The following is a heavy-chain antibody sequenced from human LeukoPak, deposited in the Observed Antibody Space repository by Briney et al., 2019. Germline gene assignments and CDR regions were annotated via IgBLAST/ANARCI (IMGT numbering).Heavy chain of an antibody. Sequence: GGSLRLSCSASGFTFSTYVMHWVRQAPGKGLESVSAITTTGGSTYHADSVKGRFTISRDNSKNTLYLQMSGLRTEDTAVYYCVRRTSPPSYDYWGQGTLVTVSS. D-gene: IGHD2-21*01. V-gene: IGHV3-64D*06. CDR2: ITTTGGST. CDR3: VRRTSPPSYDY. CDR1: GFTFSTYV. J-gene: IGHJ4*02.